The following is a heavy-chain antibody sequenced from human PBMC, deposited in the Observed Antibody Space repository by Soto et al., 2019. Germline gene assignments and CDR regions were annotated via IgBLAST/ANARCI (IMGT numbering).Heavy chain of an antibody. CDR1: VYSISSGYY. V-gene: IGHV4-38-2*02. J-gene: IGHJ4*02. D-gene: IGHD4-17*01. CDR3: ARTVSSRIFDS. CDR2: IYHSGST. Sequence: AETLSLTCTVSVYSISSGYYWGFIRQPPGKGLEWIGSIYHSGSTYNNPSLKSRVTISVDTSKNQFSLNLNSVTAADTAVYYCARTVSSRIFDSWGQGALVTVSS.